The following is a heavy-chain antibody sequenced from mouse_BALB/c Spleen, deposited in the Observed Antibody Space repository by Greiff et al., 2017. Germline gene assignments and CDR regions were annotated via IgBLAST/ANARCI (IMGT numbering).Heavy chain of an antibody. Sequence: EVKVVESGGGLVKPGGSLKLSCAASGFTFSDYYMYWVRQTPEKRLEWVATISDGGSYTYYPDSVKGRFTISRDNAKNNLYLQMSSLKSEDTAMYYCARDRYGSSYPYWYFDVWGAGTTVTVSS. CDR2: ISDGGSYT. CDR3: ARDRYGSSYPYWYFDV. CDR1: GFTFSDYY. D-gene: IGHD1-1*01. J-gene: IGHJ1*01. V-gene: IGHV5-4*02.